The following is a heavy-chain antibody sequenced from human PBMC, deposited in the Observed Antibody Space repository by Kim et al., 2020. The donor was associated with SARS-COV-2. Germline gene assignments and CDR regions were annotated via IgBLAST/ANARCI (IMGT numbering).Heavy chain of an antibody. Sequence: PALNSRVTISGDTSKNQFCLKLSSVTAAATAVYYCARAPIVVVITHFDDWGQGTLVTVSS. J-gene: IGHJ4*02. V-gene: IGHV4-31*02. D-gene: IGHD3-22*01. CDR3: ARAPIVVVITHFDD.